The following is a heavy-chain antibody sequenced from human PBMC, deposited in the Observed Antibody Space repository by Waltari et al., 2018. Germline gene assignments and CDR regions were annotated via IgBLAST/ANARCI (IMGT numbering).Heavy chain of an antibody. J-gene: IGHJ5*02. V-gene: IGHV1-8*02. D-gene: IGHD5-12*01. CDR1: GYIFNTYE. CDR3: ARGRDVHAYYDYNWFDP. Sequence: VQLVQSGAEVVKPGASVKLSCTASGYIFNTYEINWVRQAPGQGLEGNGWMNPNKCGTGLAQKFKGRGTRTRNNSISTAYMEVTSLTSDDSALYYCARGRDVHAYYDYNWFDPWGHGTLVTVSS. CDR2: MNPNKCGT.